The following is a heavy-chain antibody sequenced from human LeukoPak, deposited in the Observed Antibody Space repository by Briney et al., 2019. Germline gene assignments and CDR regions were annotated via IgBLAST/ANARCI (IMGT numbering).Heavy chain of an antibody. CDR2: IHYSGST. Sequence: PSETLSLTCIVSGGSINSGTYYWSWIRQPAGKGLEWIGSIHYSGSTHYNPSLKSRVTLSVDTSKNQFSLKLGSVTAADTAVYYCARGGTYYYDSSGYSPVVSAFDIWGQGTMVTVSS. V-gene: IGHV4-39*01. CDR3: ARGGTYYYDSSGYSPVVSAFDI. CDR1: GGSINSGTYY. D-gene: IGHD3-22*01. J-gene: IGHJ3*02.